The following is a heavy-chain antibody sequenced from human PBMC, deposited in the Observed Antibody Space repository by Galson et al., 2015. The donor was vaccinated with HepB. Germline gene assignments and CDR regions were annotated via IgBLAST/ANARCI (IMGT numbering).Heavy chain of an antibody. CDR1: GFTFSIYA. D-gene: IGHD3-22*01. Sequence: SLRLSCAASGFTFSIYAMSWVRQAPGKGLEWVSGISGSGGSPYYADSVKGRFTISRDNSKNTLYLQMNSLRAEDTAVYYCTMYYYDTDAFDIWGQGTMVTVSS. J-gene: IGHJ3*02. CDR2: ISGSGGSP. CDR3: TMYYYDTDAFDI. V-gene: IGHV3-23*01.